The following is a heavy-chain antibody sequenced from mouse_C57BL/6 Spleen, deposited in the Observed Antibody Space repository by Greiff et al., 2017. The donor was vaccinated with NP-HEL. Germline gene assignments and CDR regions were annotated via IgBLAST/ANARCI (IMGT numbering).Heavy chain of an antibody. CDR3: ARTSNYGYFDV. J-gene: IGHJ1*03. Sequence: VMLVESGAELMKPGASVKLSCKATGYTFTGYWIEWVKQRPGHGLEWIGEILPGSGSTTYNEKFKGKATFTADTSSNTAYMQLSSLTTEDSAIYYCARTSNYGYFDVWGTGTTVTVSS. CDR2: ILPGSGST. V-gene: IGHV1-9*01. CDR1: GYTFTGYW. D-gene: IGHD2-5*01.